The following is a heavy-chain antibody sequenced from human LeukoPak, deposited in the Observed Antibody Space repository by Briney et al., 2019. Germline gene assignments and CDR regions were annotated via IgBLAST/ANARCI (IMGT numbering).Heavy chain of an antibody. CDR1: GFTFSSYW. CDR3: ARGGSPERSGYDFDY. CDR2: IKQDGSEK. D-gene: IGHD5-12*01. J-gene: IGHJ4*02. Sequence: GGSLRLSCAASGFTFSSYWMSWVRQAPGKGLEWVANIKQDGSEKYYVDSVKGRFTISRDNAKNSLYLQMNSLRAEDTAVYYCARGGSPERSGYDFDYWGQGTLVTVSS. V-gene: IGHV3-7*01.